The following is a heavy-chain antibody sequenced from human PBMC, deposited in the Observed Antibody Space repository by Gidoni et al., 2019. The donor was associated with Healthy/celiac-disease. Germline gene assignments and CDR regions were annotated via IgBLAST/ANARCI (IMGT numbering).Heavy chain of an antibody. CDR2: SNHSGST. CDR1: GGSFSDYY. J-gene: IGHJ4*02. CDR3: ARSRGYYGSGSYYPHFDY. Sequence: QAQLQQWGAGLLKPSATLYLTCAVYGGSFSDYYWSWIRQPPGKGLEWLGESNHSGSTNYHPSLKIRVTISVDTSKNQFSLKLSSVTAAYTAVYYCARSRGYYGSGSYYPHFDYWGQGTLVTVSS. V-gene: IGHV4-34*01. D-gene: IGHD3-10*01.